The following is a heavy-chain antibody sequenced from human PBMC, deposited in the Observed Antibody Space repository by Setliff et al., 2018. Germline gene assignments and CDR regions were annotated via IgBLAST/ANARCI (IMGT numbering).Heavy chain of an antibody. CDR3: ARSRDGGNSSGYSGAFDI. CDR1: GYTFTGYY. CDR2: INPNSGGT. V-gene: IGHV1-2*04. J-gene: IGHJ3*02. D-gene: IGHD3-22*01. Sequence: ASVKVSCKASGYTFTGYYMHWVRQAPGQGLEWTGWINPNSGGTNYAQKFQGWVTMTRDTSISTAYMELSRLRSDDTAVYCCARSRDGGNSSGYSGAFDIWGQGTMVTVSS.